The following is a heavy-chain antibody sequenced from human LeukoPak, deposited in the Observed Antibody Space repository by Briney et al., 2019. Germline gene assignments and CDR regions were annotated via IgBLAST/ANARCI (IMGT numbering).Heavy chain of an antibody. CDR1: GFTFSSYI. D-gene: IGHD2-15*01. J-gene: IGHJ4*02. CDR2: VSGSGDRT. V-gene: IGHV3-23*01. Sequence: GGSLRLSCAASGFTFSSYIMHWVRQAPGKGLEWVSAVSGSGDRTYYADSVEGRFTISRDNSKNTLYLQMNSLRAEDTAVYYCAKVESAGGLNYWGQGTLVTVSS. CDR3: AKVESAGGLNY.